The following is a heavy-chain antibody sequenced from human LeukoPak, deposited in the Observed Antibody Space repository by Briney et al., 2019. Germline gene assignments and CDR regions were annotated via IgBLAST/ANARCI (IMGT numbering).Heavy chain of an antibody. V-gene: IGHV3-23*01. CDR3: ARRAGAYSHPYDY. CDR1: GFTFSSYA. CDR2: ISGSGGST. J-gene: IGHJ4*02. Sequence: GGSLRLSRAASGFTFSSYAMSWVRQAPGKGLEWVSAISGSGGSTYYADSVKGRFTISRDNSKNTLYLQMNSLRAEDTAVYYCARRAGAYSHPYDYWGQGTLVTVSS. D-gene: IGHD4/OR15-4a*01.